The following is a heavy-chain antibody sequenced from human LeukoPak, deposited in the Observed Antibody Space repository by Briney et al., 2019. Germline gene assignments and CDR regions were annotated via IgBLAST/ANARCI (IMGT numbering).Heavy chain of an antibody. V-gene: IGHV4-4*07. J-gene: IGHJ6*03. CDR1: GGSISSYY. Sequence: SETLSLTCTVSGGSISSYYWSWIRQPAGKGLEWIGRIYTSGSTNYNPSLKSRVTMSVDTSKNQFSLKLSSVTAADTAVYYCASSGSYYYGSGRNYYMDVWGKGTTVTVSS. CDR3: ASSGSYYYGSGRNYYMDV. CDR2: IYTSGST. D-gene: IGHD3-10*01.